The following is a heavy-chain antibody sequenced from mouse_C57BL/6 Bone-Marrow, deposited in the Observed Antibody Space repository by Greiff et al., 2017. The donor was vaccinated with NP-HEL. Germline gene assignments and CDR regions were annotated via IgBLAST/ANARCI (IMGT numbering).Heavy chain of an antibody. D-gene: IGHD1-1*01. CDR3: ARNPLYYYGSSYDAMDY. J-gene: IGHJ4*01. CDR1: GYTFTDYY. CDR2: INPNNGGT. V-gene: IGHV1-26*01. Sequence: VQLQQSGPELVKPGASVKISCKASGYTFTDYYMNWVKQSHGKSLEWIGDINPNNGGTSYKQKFKGKATLTVDKSSSTAYMELRSLTSEDSAVYYCARNPLYYYGSSYDAMDYWGQGTSVTVSS.